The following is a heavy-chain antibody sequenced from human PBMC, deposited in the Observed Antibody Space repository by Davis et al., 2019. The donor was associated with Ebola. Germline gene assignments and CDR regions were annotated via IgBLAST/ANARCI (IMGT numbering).Heavy chain of an antibody. CDR3: ARVASGANDCDY. CDR2: INTSTGKP. Sequence: ASVTVSCKASGYTFTSYAMNWVRQAPGQGLEWVGWINTSTGKPSYAQGFTGRFVLSLDTSVSTAYLQNSSLKAEDTAVYYCARVASGANDCDYWGQGTLVSVSS. J-gene: IGHJ4*02. CDR1: GYTFTSYA. V-gene: IGHV7-4-1*02. D-gene: IGHD1-26*01.